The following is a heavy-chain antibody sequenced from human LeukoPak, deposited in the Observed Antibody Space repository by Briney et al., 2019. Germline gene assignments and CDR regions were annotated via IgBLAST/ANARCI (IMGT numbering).Heavy chain of an antibody. CDR1: GGSIDSYY. Sequence: SETLSLTCTVSGGSIDSYYWSWIRQPAGKGLEWIGRIYTSGSPNYNPSLKSRVTMSIDTSKNQFSLKLTSVTAADTAVYYCARDWGELGSYWGQGILVTVSS. CDR2: IYTSGSP. J-gene: IGHJ4*02. CDR3: ARDWGELGSY. V-gene: IGHV4-4*07. D-gene: IGHD1-26*01.